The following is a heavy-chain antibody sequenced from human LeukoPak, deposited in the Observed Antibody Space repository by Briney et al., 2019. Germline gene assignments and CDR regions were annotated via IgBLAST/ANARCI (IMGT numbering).Heavy chain of an antibody. Sequence: GGSLRLSCAASGFTFSSYHMNWVRQAPGKGLEWVSYISSSSSAIYYADSVKGRFTISRDNAKNSLYLQMNSLRAEDTAVYYCARRRQLDPTTAFDIWGQGTMVTVSS. J-gene: IGHJ3*02. CDR1: GFTFSSYH. CDR3: ARRRQLDPTTAFDI. D-gene: IGHD6-6*01. CDR2: ISSSSSAI. V-gene: IGHV3-21*01.